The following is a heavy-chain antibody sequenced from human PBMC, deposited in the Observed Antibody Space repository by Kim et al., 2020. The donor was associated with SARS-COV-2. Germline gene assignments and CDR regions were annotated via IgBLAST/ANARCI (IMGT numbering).Heavy chain of an antibody. D-gene: IGHD5-12*01. Sequence: SYAQKFQGRVTMTRETSTSTVYMELSSLRSEDTAVYYCARAGGYSGYGDYWGQGTLVTVSS. CDR3: ARAGGYSGYGDY. J-gene: IGHJ4*02. V-gene: IGHV1-46*01.